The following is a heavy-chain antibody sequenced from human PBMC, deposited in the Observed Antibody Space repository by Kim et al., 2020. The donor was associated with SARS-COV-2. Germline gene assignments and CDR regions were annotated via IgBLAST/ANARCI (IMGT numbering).Heavy chain of an antibody. CDR3: ARDRNGCFDY. CDR1: GGSISSGGYY. J-gene: IGHJ4*02. D-gene: IGHD1-1*01. V-gene: IGHV4-31*03. CDR2: IYYSGST. Sequence: SETLSRTCTVSGGSISSGGYYWSWIRQHPGKGLEWIGYIYYSGSTYYNPSLKSRVTISVDTSKNQFSLKLSSVTAADTAVYYCARDRNGCFDYWGQGTLVTVSS.